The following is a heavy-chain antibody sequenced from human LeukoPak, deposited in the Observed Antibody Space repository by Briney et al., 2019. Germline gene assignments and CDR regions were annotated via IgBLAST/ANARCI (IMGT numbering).Heavy chain of an antibody. CDR2: ISRDGSNK. D-gene: IGHD6-13*01. V-gene: IGHV3-30*04. CDR1: GFPFNSYP. CDR3: AKDRGIAAAGLFDY. J-gene: IGHJ4*02. Sequence: GGSLRLSCEASGFPFNSYPMHWVRQAPGLGLEWVGVISRDGSNKFYKESVKGRFTISRDNSKNTLYLQMNSLRAEDTAVYYCAKDRGIAAAGLFDYWGQGTLVTVSS.